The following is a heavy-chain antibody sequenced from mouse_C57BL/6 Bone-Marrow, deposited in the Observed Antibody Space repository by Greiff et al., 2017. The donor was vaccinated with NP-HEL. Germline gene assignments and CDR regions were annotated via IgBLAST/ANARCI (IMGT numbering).Heavy chain of an antibody. CDR2: IHPNSGST. D-gene: IGHD1-1*01. CDR1: GYTFTSYW. CDR3: ARSFITPVERAY. Sequence: QVQLQQPGAELVKPGASVKLSCKASGYTFTSYWMHWVKQRPGQGLEWIGMIHPNSGSTNYNEKFKSKATLTVDKSSSTAYMQLSSLTSEDSAVYYCARSFITPVERAYWGQGTLVTVSA. J-gene: IGHJ3*01. V-gene: IGHV1-64*01.